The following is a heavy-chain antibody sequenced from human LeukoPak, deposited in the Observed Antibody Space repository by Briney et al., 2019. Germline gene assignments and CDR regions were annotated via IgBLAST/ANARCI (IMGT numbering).Heavy chain of an antibody. J-gene: IGHJ6*03. CDR2: INAGNGNT. V-gene: IGHV1-3*01. CDR1: GYTFTSYA. D-gene: IGHD1-1*01. Sequence: ASVKVSCKASGYTFTSYAMHWVRQAPGQRLEWMGWINAGNGNTKYSQEFQGRVTITRDTSASTAYMELSNLRSDDTAVYYCARAGTESRWGLPRADYYYMDVWAKGTTVTVSS. CDR3: ARAGTESRWGLPRADYYYMDV.